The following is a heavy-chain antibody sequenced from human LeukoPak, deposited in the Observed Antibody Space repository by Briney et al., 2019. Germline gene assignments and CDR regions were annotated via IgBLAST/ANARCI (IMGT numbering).Heavy chain of an antibody. CDR2: IAYDGSNK. J-gene: IGHJ6*02. D-gene: IGHD2-2*01. CDR1: GFTFSSYG. V-gene: IGHV3-30*03. Sequence: PGRSLRLSCAASGFTFSSYGMHWVRQAPGKGLEWVAVIAYDGSNKYYADSVKGRFTISRDNAKNSLYLQMNSLRAEDTAVYYCARDRDIVVVPAAPPFYYYYGMDVWGQGTTVTVSS. CDR3: ARDRDIVVVPAAPPFYYYYGMDV.